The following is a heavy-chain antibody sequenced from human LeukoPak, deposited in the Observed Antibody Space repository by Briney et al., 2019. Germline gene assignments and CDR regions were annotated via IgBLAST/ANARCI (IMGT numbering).Heavy chain of an antibody. CDR2: ISYDGSNK. CDR1: GFTFSSYA. D-gene: IGHD2-15*01. V-gene: IGHV3-30*04. Sequence: GGSLRPSCAASGFTFSSYAMHWVRQAAGKGLEGVAVISYDGSNKYYADSVKGRFTISRDNSKNTLYLQMNSLRAEDTAVYYCPRVSLPTRLLLRWDFDYWGQGTLVTVSS. J-gene: IGHJ4*02. CDR3: PRVSLPTRLLLRWDFDY.